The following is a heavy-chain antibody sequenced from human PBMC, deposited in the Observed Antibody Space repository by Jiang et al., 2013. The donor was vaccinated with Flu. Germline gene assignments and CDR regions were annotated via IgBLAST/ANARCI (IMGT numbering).Heavy chain of an antibody. J-gene: IGHJ3*02. V-gene: IGHV5-51*01. D-gene: IGHD4-23*01. CDR1: GYSFTSYW. CDR2: IYPGDSDT. CDR3: ARTGGNSREAVGGPDAFDI. Sequence: GAEVKKPGESLKISCKGSGYSFTSYWIGWVRQMPGKGLEWMGIIYPGDSDTRYSPSFQGQVTISADKSISTAYLQWSSLKASDTAMYYCARTGGNSREAVGGPDAFDIWGQGTMVTVSS.